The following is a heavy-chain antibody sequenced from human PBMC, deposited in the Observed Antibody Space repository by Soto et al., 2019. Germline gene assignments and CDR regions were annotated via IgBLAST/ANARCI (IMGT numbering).Heavy chain of an antibody. CDR2: IGTAGDT. V-gene: IGHV3-13*04. D-gene: IGHD5-12*01. CDR1: GFTFSSYD. Sequence: GGSLRLSCAASGFTFSSYDMHWVRQVIGKGLEWVSAIGTAGDTYYPDSVKGRFTISRENAKNSLYLQMNSLRAGDTAVYYCERVLHGYSGFEDYFDYWGQGALVTVSS. CDR3: ERVLHGYSGFEDYFDY. J-gene: IGHJ4*02.